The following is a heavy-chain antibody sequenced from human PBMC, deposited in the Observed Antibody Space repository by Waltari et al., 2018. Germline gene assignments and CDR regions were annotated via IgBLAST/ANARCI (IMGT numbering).Heavy chain of an antibody. D-gene: IGHD2-15*01. Sequence: QLQLQESGPGLVKPSGTVSLSCAVSGDSVSSSYLWNWVRQSPQRGLEWIGQVHGSGRTNYNPSFASRVTVSRDTSKNLFSLKVTSATAADTAVYYCARDRGRGLYLDTWGPGTLVTVSP. CDR2: VHGSGRT. J-gene: IGHJ5*02. CDR1: GDSVSSSYL. CDR3: ARDRGRGLYLDT. V-gene: IGHV4-4*02.